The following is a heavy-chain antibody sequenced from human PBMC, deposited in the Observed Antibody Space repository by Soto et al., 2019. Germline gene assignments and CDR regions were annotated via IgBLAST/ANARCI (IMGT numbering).Heavy chain of an antibody. D-gene: IGHD4-4*01. Sequence: EIQLVESGGGLVQPGGSLRLSCAASGFTFRNYWMNWARQAPGKGLEWVANIKQDGSEIYYVDAVKGRFTISRDNAENSLYLQMNSLRAEDTAVYYCAIPERGDDYSAWGQGTLVTVSS. J-gene: IGHJ1*01. V-gene: IGHV3-7*01. CDR1: GFTFRNYW. CDR2: IKQDGSEI. CDR3: AIPERGDDYSA.